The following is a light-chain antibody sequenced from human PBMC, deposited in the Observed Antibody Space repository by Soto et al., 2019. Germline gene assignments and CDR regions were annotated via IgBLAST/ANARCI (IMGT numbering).Light chain of an antibody. CDR2: GAS. J-gene: IGKJ1*01. CDR1: QSVNNN. Sequence: IVMPQSPATLSVSPGERSAFSCRSGQSVNNNLAWYHLKPGQAPRLLVYGASIRATGIPARFSGSGSGTEYTLSISSLQSEDFGVYFCQQYDQWWTFGQGTKVDIK. V-gene: IGKV3-15*01. CDR3: QQYDQWWT.